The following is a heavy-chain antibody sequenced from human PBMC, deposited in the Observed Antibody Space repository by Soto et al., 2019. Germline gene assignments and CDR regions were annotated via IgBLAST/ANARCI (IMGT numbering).Heavy chain of an antibody. CDR1: GFNFRNLL. J-gene: IGHJ6*02. V-gene: IGHV3-74*01. D-gene: IGHD2-15*01. Sequence: GGSLRLSWGSSGFNFRNLLMHWVRPAPGKGLVWVSVINADGSNTAYADSVKGRFTISRDSAKNTAHLQWSSLKASDTAMYYCGRFGLGGSIGGRYYLSFYYYGMDVWGQGTAVTGS. CDR2: INADGSNT. CDR3: GRFGLGGSIGGRYYLSFYYYGMDV.